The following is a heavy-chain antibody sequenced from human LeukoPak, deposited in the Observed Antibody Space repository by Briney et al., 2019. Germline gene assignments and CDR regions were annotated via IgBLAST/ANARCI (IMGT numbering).Heavy chain of an antibody. D-gene: IGHD1-26*01. CDR1: GFTFSNYA. CDR3: VKSRRVGANQRGLFDY. CDR2: VSGSGRNT. J-gene: IGHJ4*02. V-gene: IGHV3-23*01. Sequence: GGSLRLSCAGSGFTFSNYAMTSVRQAPGKGLEWVSSVSGSGRNTFYPDSVEGRFTISRDNSKNTVYLQMTSLRADDTAVYYCVKSRRVGANQRGLFDYWGQRTLVTVPP.